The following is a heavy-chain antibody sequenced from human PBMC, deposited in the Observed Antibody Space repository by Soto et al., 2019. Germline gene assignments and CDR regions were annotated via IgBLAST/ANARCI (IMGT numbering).Heavy chain of an antibody. CDR3: AKWGGASCYALPSCNYYVMDA. CDR1: GFSFRSYA. J-gene: IGHJ6*04. CDR2: ISGCGGTT. V-gene: IGHV3-23*01. D-gene: IGHD2-2*01. Sequence: EVQLLESGGSLVQPGGSLRLSCAASGFSFRSYAMSWVRQAPGKGLEWVAGISGCGGTTHHADSVKGRFTISRDNSKNTLYLQMNSLRAEDTAVYYCAKWGGASCYALPSCNYYVMDAWGKGTTVSVFS.